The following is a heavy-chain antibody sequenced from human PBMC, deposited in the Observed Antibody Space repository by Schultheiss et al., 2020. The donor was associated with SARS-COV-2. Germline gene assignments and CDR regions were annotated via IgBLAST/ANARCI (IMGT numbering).Heavy chain of an antibody. D-gene: IGHD4-17*01. CDR1: GFTFSDYY. Sequence: GGSLRLSCAASGFTFSDYYMSWIRQAPGKGLEWVSVIYSGGTTYYADSVKGRFTISRDNAKNSLYLQMNSLRAEDTAVYYCARDRSTVTTYYYYYGMDVWGQGTTVTVSS. J-gene: IGHJ6*02. CDR3: ARDRSTVTTYYYYYGMDV. CDR2: IYSGGTT. V-gene: IGHV3-66*01.